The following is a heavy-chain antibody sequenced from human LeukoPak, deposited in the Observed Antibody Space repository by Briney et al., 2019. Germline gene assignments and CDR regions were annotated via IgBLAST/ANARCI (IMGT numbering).Heavy chain of an antibody. V-gene: IGHV3-74*01. CDR1: GFTFSSYW. D-gene: IGHD6-19*01. J-gene: IGHJ4*02. CDR2: INSDGSST. CDR3: ARGGQYSSGWYRTDY. Sequence: PGGSLRLSCAASGFTFSSYWMHWVRQAPGKGLVWVSRINSDGSSTSYADSVKGRFTVSRDFATNTLYLQMNSLRAEDTAVYYCARGGQYSSGWYRTDYWGQGTLVTVSS.